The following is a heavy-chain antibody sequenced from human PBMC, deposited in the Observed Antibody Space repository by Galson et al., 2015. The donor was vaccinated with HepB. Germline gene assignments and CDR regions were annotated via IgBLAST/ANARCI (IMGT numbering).Heavy chain of an antibody. J-gene: IGHJ4*02. CDR1: GFTFSSYS. CDR3: ARGGTSGGYTYGYDY. Sequence: SLRLSCAASGFTFSSYSMSWVRQAPGKGLEWVSYISSSSSTIYYADSVKGRFTISRDNAKNSLYLQMNSLRAEDTAVYYCARGGTSGGYTYGYDYWGQGTLVTVSS. V-gene: IGHV3-48*01. D-gene: IGHD5-18*01. CDR2: ISSSSSTI.